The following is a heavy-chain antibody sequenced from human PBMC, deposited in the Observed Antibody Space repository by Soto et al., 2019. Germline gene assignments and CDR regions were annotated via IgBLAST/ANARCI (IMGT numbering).Heavy chain of an antibody. J-gene: IGHJ6*02. CDR2: IYSGGST. Sequence: PGGSLRLSCAASGFTVSSNYMSWVRQAPGKGLEWVSVIYSGGSTYYADSVKGRFTISRDNSKNTLYLQMNSLRAEDTAVYYCARDSHALDSSGSLTYYSMHVCGPGTTVTVSS. D-gene: IGHD3-22*01. CDR1: GFTVSSNY. V-gene: IGHV3-53*01. CDR3: ARDSHALDSSGSLTYYSMHV.